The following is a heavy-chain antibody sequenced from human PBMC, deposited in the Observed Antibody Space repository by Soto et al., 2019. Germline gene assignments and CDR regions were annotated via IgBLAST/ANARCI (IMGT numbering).Heavy chain of an antibody. CDR1: GGSISSSSYY. Sequence: SETLSLTCTVSGGSISSSSYYWGWLRQPPGKGLEWIGYIYFRGTTNYNPSLKSRVTMSADTSKNQFSLKLNSVTAADTAVYYCARMNYYDTSGYPFDYWGQGMMVTVSS. J-gene: IGHJ4*02. CDR2: IYFRGTT. V-gene: IGHV4-61*05. CDR3: ARMNYYDTSGYPFDY. D-gene: IGHD3-22*01.